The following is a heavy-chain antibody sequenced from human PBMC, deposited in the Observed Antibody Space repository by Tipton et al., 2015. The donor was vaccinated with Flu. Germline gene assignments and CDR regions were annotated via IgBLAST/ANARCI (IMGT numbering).Heavy chain of an antibody. CDR2: IWYDGSNK. D-gene: IGHD6-6*01. CDR1: GFTFSSYG. Sequence: SGFTFSSYGMHWVRQAPGKGLEWVAVIWYDGSNKYYADSVKGRFTISRDNSKNTLYLQMNSLRAEDTAVYYCARDGHSSSSFYYYCYGMDVWGQGTTVTVSS. J-gene: IGHJ6*02. V-gene: IGHV3-33*01. CDR3: ARDGHSSSSFYYYCYGMDV.